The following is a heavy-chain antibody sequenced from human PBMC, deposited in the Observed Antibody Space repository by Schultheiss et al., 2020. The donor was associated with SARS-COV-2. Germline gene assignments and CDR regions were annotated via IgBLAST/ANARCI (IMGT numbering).Heavy chain of an antibody. CDR2: INSDGSST. Sequence: GGSLRLSCAASGFTFSSYWMHWVRQAPGKGLVWVSRINSDGSSTSYADSVKGRFTISRDNAKNTLYLQMNSLRAEDTAVYYCARVGYSYGTSYYYYGMDVWGQGTTVTVSS. CDR1: GFTFSSYW. J-gene: IGHJ6*02. D-gene: IGHD5-18*01. V-gene: IGHV3-74*01. CDR3: ARVGYSYGTSYYYYGMDV.